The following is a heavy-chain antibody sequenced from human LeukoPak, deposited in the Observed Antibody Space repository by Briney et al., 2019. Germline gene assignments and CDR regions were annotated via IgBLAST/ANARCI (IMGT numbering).Heavy chain of an antibody. D-gene: IGHD3-22*01. J-gene: IGHJ4*02. CDR3: ARGLSSGYYYVPPYYFDY. CDR1: GDSVSSNSAA. Sequence: PSQTLSLTCAISGDSVSSNSAAWNWIRQSPSRGLEWLGRTYYRSKWYNDYAVSVKSRITINPDTSKNQFSLQLNSVTPEDTAVYYCARGLSSGYYYVPPYYFDYWGQGTLVTVSS. CDR2: TYYRSKWYN. V-gene: IGHV6-1*01.